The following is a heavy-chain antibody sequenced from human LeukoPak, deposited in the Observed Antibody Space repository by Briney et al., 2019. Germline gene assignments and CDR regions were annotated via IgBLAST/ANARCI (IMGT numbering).Heavy chain of an antibody. Sequence: GGSLRLSCAASGFTFSSYGMHWVRQAPGKGLEWVAVISYDGSNKYYADSVKGRFTISRDNSKNTLYLQMNSLRAEDTAVYYCAREYNYYDSSGYYSYFDYWGQGTLVTVSS. CDR3: AREYNYYDSSGYYSYFDY. CDR1: GFTFSSYG. D-gene: IGHD3-22*01. V-gene: IGHV3-30*03. J-gene: IGHJ4*02. CDR2: ISYDGSNK.